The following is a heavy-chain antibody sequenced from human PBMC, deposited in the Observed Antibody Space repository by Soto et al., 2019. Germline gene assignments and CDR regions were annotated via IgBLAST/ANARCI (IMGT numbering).Heavy chain of an antibody. CDR2: IYYSGST. CDR3: ARRGLGSSSFWWYY. D-gene: IGHD6-6*01. CDR1: GGSISSSSYY. V-gene: IGHV4-39*01. J-gene: IGHJ4*02. Sequence: QLQLQESGPGLVKPSETLSLTCTVSGGSISSSSYYWGWIRQPPGKGLEWIGSIYYSGSTYYNPSLKSRVTISVDTSKNQFSLKLSSVTAADTAVYYCARRGLGSSSFWWYYWGQGTLVTVSS.